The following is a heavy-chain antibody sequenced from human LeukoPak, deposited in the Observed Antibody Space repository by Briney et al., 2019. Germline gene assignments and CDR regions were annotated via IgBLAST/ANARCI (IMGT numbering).Heavy chain of an antibody. D-gene: IGHD2-2*01. CDR2: ISFDGSDT. CDR1: GFTFRTYA. Sequence: GGSLRLSCAASGFTFRTYAIHWVRQTPGNGLEWGALISFDGSDTYYADSVKGRFTISRDNARNTLYLQMNSLSPEDTAAYYCASQWLCGSLTCKDYYYKGMDVWGEGTTVIVSS. CDR3: ASQWLCGSLTCKDYYYKGMDV. J-gene: IGHJ6*04. V-gene: IGHV3-30-3*01.